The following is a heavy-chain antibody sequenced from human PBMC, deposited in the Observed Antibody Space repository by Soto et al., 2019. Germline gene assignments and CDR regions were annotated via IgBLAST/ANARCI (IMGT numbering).Heavy chain of an antibody. Sequence: EVQLVESGGGLVQPGGSLRLSCAASDFTLSNAWMNWVRQAPGKGLEWVARIKSKGDGGTTDYAAPVKGRFTISRDDSKNTLFLQMNSLKTEDTAVYYCTTDVEPRGWGQGTLVTVSS. CDR3: TTDVEPRG. D-gene: IGHD1-26*01. J-gene: IGHJ4*02. CDR2: IKSKGDGGTT. V-gene: IGHV3-15*07. CDR1: DFTLSNAW.